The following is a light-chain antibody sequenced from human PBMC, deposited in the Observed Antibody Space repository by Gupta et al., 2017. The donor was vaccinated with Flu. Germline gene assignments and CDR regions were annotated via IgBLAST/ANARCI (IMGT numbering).Light chain of an antibody. CDR1: QSISNN. CDR2: GAS. Sequence: EIAMTQSPATLSVSPGERTTLTCRASQSISNNLDRYQQKLGQTPRLLIDGASTSATGIPDRFSGSGSAREFTLTSISLQSEDSAVYYGQQDANWWAFGQGTKLEIK. V-gene: IGKV3D-15*01. J-gene: IGKJ1*01. CDR3: QQDANWWA.